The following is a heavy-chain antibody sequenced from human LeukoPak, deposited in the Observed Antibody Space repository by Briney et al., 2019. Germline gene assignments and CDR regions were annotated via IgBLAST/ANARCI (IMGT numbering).Heavy chain of an antibody. V-gene: IGHV5-51*01. D-gene: IGHD3-22*01. Sequence: GESLKISCKGSGYSFTSYWIVWVRQMPGKGLEWMGIIYPGDSDTRYSPSFQGQVTISADKSISTAYLQWSSLKASDTAMYYCARPYDSSGYYASGIDYWGQGTLVTVSS. J-gene: IGHJ4*02. CDR1: GYSFTSYW. CDR2: IYPGDSDT. CDR3: ARPYDSSGYYASGIDY.